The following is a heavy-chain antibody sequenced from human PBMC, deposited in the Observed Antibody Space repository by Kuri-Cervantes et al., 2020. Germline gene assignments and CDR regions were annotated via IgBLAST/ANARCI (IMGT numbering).Heavy chain of an antibody. D-gene: IGHD3-10*01. CDR3: ARCPWFGERAFDI. V-gene: IGHV3-74*01. Sequence: GESLKISCAASGLTFSDYGMNWVRQAPGKGLVWVSRINSDGSSTSYADSVKGRFTISRDNAKNTLYLQMNSLRAEDTAVYYCARCPWFGERAFDIWGQGTMVTVSS. CDR1: GLTFSDYG. CDR2: INSDGSST. J-gene: IGHJ3*02.